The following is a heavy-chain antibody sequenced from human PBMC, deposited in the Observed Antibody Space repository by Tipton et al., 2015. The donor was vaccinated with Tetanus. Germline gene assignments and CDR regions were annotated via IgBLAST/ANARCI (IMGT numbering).Heavy chain of an antibody. CDR1: GGSISSFNYY. CDR3: ARDRSITIFGVVPINYYYGMDV. D-gene: IGHD3-3*01. Sequence: TLSLTCTVSGGSISSFNYYWGWIRQPPGKGLEWIGSIYNTGNTYYNPSLGSRVTMSVDTSKIQFSLKVTSVTAADTAVYYCARDRSITIFGVVPINYYYGMDVWGQGTTVTVSS. V-gene: IGHV4-39*07. J-gene: IGHJ6*02. CDR2: IYNTGNT.